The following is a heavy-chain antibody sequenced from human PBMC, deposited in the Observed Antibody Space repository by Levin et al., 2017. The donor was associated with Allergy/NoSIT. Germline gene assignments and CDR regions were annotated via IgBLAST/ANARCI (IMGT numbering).Heavy chain of an antibody. D-gene: IGHD5-24*01. V-gene: IGHV3-30*18. Sequence: GGSLRLSCAASGFTFSRYGMHWVRQGPGKGLEWVAIISNDGTITEYADSVKGRFTVSRDNSKNTMYLQVNSLKAEDTAVYYCAEDSSMAQLGFWGQGTLVTVSS. CDR2: ISNDGTIT. J-gene: IGHJ4*02. CDR3: AEDSSMAQLGF. CDR1: GFTFSRYG.